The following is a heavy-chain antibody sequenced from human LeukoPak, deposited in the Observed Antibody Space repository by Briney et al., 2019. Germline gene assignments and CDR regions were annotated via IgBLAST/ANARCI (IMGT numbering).Heavy chain of an antibody. V-gene: IGHV3-74*01. CDR3: ARELRGFDY. J-gene: IGHJ4*02. Sequence: GGSLRLSCAASGFTFSRYWMHWVRQAPGKGLVWVSRFNSDGSSTSYADSVKGRFTISRDNAKNTPYLQMNSLRAEDTAVYYCARELRGFDYWGQGTLVTVSS. CDR2: FNSDGSST. D-gene: IGHD3-16*01. CDR1: GFTFSRYW.